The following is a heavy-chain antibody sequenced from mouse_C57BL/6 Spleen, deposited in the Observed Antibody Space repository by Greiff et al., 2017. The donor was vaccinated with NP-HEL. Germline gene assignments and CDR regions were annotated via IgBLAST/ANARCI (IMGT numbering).Heavy chain of an antibody. CDR1: GYTFTDYE. D-gene: IGHD1-3*01. V-gene: IGHV1-15*01. Sequence: VKLQQSGAELVRPGASVTLSCKASGYTFTDYEMHWVKQTPVHGLEWIGAIDPETGGTAYNQKFKGKAILTADKSSSTAYMELRSLTSEDSAVYYCTRGAFNLFAYWGQGTLVTVSA. CDR2: IDPETGGT. J-gene: IGHJ3*01. CDR3: TRGAFNLFAY.